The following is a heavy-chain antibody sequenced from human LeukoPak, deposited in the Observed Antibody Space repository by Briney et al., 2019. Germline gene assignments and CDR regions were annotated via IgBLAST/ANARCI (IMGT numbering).Heavy chain of an antibody. CDR2: ISSSSSYI. J-gene: IGHJ4*02. CDR3: ARTRGTMIVGDFDY. D-gene: IGHD3-22*01. Sequence: GGSLRLSCAASGFTFSSYSMNWVRQAPGKGLEWVSSISSSSSYIYYADSVKGRFTISRDNAKNSLYLQMNSLRAEDTAVYYCARTRGTMIVGDFDYWGQGTLVTVSS. V-gene: IGHV3-21*01. CDR1: GFTFSSYS.